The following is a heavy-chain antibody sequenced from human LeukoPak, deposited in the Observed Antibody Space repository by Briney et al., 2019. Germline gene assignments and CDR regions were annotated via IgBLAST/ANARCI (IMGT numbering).Heavy chain of an antibody. CDR3: AKGSYYDSSGSFYFDY. CDR1: GFTFSSYA. Sequence: GGSLRLACAASGFTFSSYAMSWVRQAPGKGLEWVSGISGSGDNTYYADSVKGRFTISRDNSKNTLYVQVNSLGTEDTAAYYCAKGSYYDSSGSFYFDYWGQGTLVTVSS. D-gene: IGHD3-22*01. V-gene: IGHV3-23*01. J-gene: IGHJ4*02. CDR2: ISGSGDNT.